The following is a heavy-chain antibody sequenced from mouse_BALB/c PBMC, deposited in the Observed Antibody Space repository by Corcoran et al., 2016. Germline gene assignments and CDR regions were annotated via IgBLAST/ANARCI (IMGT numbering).Heavy chain of an antibody. V-gene: IGHV14-3*02. Sequence: EDPLQQSGAELVQPGASVKLSCTASGFTIKDTYMHWVQQRPEQGLEWIGRIDPANGNTKYDPKFQGKATITADTSSNTAYLQLSSLTSEDAAVYYWAASMRTRCAYWGQGTLVAVSA. CDR1: GFTIKDTY. J-gene: IGHJ3*01. CDR2: IDPANGNT. CDR3: AASMRTRCAY.